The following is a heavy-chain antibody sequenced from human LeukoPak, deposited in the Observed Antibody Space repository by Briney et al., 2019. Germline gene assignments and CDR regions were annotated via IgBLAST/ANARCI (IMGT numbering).Heavy chain of an antibody. J-gene: IGHJ5*02. D-gene: IGHD4-17*01. V-gene: IGHV3-74*01. CDR3: ARECGDYFNRNWFDP. CDR2: INSDGSST. Sequence: GGSLRLSCAASGFTFSSYWMHWVRQAPGKGLVWVSRINSDGSSTSYADSVKGRFTISRDNAKNTLYLQMNSLRAEDTAVYYCARECGDYFNRNWFDPWGQGTLVTVSS. CDR1: GFTFSSYW.